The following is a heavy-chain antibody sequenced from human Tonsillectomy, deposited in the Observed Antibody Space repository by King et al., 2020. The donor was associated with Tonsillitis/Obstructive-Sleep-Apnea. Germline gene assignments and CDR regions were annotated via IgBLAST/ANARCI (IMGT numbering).Heavy chain of an antibody. CDR2: ISSSSSYT. Sequence: VQLVESGGGLVKPGGSLRLSCAASGFTFSDYYMSWIRQAPGKGLEWVSYISSSSSYTNYADSVKGRFTISRDNAKNSLYLQMNSLRAEDTAVYYCAGGGDFWIGYYLEKKNFDYWGQGTLVTVSS. D-gene: IGHD3-3*01. CDR3: AGGGDFWIGYYLEKKNFDY. J-gene: IGHJ4*02. V-gene: IGHV3-11*05. CDR1: GFTFSDYY.